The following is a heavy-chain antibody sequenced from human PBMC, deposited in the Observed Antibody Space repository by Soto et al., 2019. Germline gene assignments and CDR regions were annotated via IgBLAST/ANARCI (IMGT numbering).Heavy chain of an antibody. CDR1: GGSISSSSYY. CDR2: IYYSGST. V-gene: IGHV4-39*01. Sequence: QLQLQESGPGLVKPSETLSLTCTVSGGSISSSSYYWGWIRQPPGKGLEWIGSIYYSGSTYYNPSLKSRVTISVDTSKNQFSLKLSSVTAADTAVYYCARHELGVGATTFPLPYDYWGQGTLVTVSS. J-gene: IGHJ4*02. D-gene: IGHD1-26*01. CDR3: ARHELGVGATTFPLPYDY.